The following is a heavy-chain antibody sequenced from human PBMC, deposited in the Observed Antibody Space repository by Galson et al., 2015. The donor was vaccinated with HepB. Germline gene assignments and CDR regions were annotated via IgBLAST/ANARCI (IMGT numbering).Heavy chain of an antibody. Sequence: SVKVSCKASGYTFTSYGISWVRQAPGQGLEWMGWISAYNDNTNYAQKLQGRVTMTTDTSTSTAYMELRSLRSDDTAVYYCARVGLDIVVVPAAIHDYWGQGTLVTVSS. CDR1: GYTFTSYG. CDR2: ISAYNDNT. D-gene: IGHD2-2*02. CDR3: ARVGLDIVVVPAAIHDY. V-gene: IGHV1-18*01. J-gene: IGHJ4*02.